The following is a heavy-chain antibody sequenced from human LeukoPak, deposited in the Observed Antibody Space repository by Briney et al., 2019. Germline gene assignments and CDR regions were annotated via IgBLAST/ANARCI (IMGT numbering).Heavy chain of an antibody. CDR2: INHSGST. Sequence: SETLSLTCAVYGGSFSGYYWSWIRQPPGKGLEWIGEINHSGSTNYNPSLKSRVTISVDTSKNQFSLKLSSVTAADTAVYYCARLIKNLNWFDPWGQGTLVTVSS. CDR3: ARLIKNLNWFDP. CDR1: GGSFSGYY. V-gene: IGHV4-34*01. J-gene: IGHJ5*02. D-gene: IGHD1-7*01.